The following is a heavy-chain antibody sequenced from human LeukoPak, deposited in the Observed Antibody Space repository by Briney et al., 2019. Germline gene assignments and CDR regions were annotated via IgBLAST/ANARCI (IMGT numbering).Heavy chain of an antibody. J-gene: IGHJ4*02. CDR2: ISYDGSNK. CDR1: GFTFSSYG. D-gene: IGHD1-26*01. CDR3: AKAFRRGYFDY. Sequence: PGGSLRLSCAASGFTFSSYGMHWVRQAPGKGLEWVAVISYDGSNKYYADSVKGRFTISRDNSKNTLYLQVNSLRAEDTAVYYCAKAFRRGYFDYWGQGTLVTVSS. V-gene: IGHV3-30*18.